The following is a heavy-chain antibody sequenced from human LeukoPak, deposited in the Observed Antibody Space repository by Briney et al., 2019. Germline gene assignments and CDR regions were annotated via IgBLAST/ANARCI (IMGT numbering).Heavy chain of an antibody. J-gene: IGHJ4*02. CDR2: SYYSGST. CDR1: GGSISSSSYY. Sequence: PSETLSLTCIVSGGSISSSSYYWGWIRQPPGKGLEWIGSSYYSGSTYYNPSLKSRATISVDTSKNQFSLKLSSVTAADTAVYYCARQGRFSSGWAFDYWGQGTLVTVSS. V-gene: IGHV4-39*01. CDR3: ARQGRFSSGWAFDY. D-gene: IGHD6-19*01.